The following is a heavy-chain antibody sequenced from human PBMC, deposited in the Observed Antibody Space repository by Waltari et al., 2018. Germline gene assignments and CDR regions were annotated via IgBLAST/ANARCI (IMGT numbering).Heavy chain of an antibody. J-gene: IGHJ4*02. CDR3: ARLRGTRGYSYD. CDR1: GAAISQKSYY. V-gene: IGHV4-39*01. D-gene: IGHD5-18*01. Sequence: LQLQESCPGLVKPSETLSLTCTVSGAAISQKSYYWGRIRQPPGKGLEWIGSIYYSGSTYYNPSLKSRVTISVDTSKNQFSLKLSSVTAADTAVYYCARLRGTRGYSYDWGQGTLVTVSS. CDR2: IYYSGST.